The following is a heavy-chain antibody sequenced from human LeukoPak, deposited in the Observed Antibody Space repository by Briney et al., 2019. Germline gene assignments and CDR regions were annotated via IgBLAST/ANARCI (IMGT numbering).Heavy chain of an antibody. CDR2: INQDGSEK. J-gene: IGHJ4*02. CDR3: ARAREAPANVFPDH. V-gene: IGHV3-7*01. Sequence: GWSLTLYCAASGFTFSRYWMTWVRQSPGQGLEWVANINQDGSEKYYGDSVTGRFTISRDNAENSLFLQMNSLRADDTGVYYCARAREAPANVFPDHWGQGVVVTVSS. CDR1: GFTFSRYW. D-gene: IGHD2-15*01.